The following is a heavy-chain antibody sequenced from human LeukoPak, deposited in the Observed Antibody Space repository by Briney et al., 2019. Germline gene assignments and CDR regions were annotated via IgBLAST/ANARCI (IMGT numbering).Heavy chain of an antibody. CDR3: ATSGFRTGFYLDF. CDR1: VYTFTGQF. V-gene: IGHV1-2*02. CDR2: IDPPSGVP. J-gene: IGHJ4*02. D-gene: IGHD3-22*01. Sequence: GASVKVSCKASVYTFTGQFIHWLRQAPGQGLEWMGWIDPPSGVPHFAQKFQDTVTMTRDTSIATAYLEVLRLKPDDTAVYYCATSGFRTGFYLDFWGQGTLISVSS.